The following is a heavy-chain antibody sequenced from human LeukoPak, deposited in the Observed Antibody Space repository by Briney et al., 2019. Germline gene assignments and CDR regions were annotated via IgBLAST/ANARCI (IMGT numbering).Heavy chain of an antibody. CDR3: VRDGITMIVVVDDAFDI. D-gene: IGHD3-22*01. Sequence: GGSLRLSCAASGFTFNTYTMNWVRQAPGKGLEWVSSITASSTAIYSADSVKGRFTISRDNAKNLLYLQMNSLRAEDTAVYYCVRDGITMIVVVDDAFDIWGQGTMVTVSS. J-gene: IGHJ3*02. CDR1: GFTFNTYT. V-gene: IGHV3-21*01. CDR2: ITASSTAI.